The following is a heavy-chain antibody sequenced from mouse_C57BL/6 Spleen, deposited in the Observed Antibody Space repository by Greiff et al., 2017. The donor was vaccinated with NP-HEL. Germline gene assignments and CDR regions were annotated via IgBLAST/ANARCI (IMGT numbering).Heavy chain of an antibody. CDR2: IHPNSGST. D-gene: IGHD2-3*01. CDR1: GYTFTSYW. CDR3: ARGYDGYFYAMDY. J-gene: IGHJ4*01. V-gene: IGHV1-64*01. Sequence: QVQLQQPGAELVKPGASVKLSCKASGYTFTSYWMHWVKQRPGQGLEWIGMIHPNSGSTNYNEKFKSKATLTVDKSSSTAYMQLSSLTSEDSAVYYCARGYDGYFYAMDYWGQGTSVTVSS.